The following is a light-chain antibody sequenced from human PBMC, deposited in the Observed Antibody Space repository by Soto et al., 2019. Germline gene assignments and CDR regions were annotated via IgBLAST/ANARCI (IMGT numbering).Light chain of an antibody. CDR2: AAS. V-gene: IGKV1-27*01. Sequence: YRASQGFTNYLAWYQQKPGKAPKLLIYAASTLQSGVPPRFSGIGSGTHFTLTIICLLPVHAAPFYCPMYNAAPCTVGQGTRLEIK. CDR3: PMYNAAPCT. J-gene: IGKJ5*01. CDR1: QGFTNY.